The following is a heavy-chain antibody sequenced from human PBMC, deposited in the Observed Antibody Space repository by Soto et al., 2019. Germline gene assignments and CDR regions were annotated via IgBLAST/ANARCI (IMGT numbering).Heavy chain of an antibody. CDR2: IFYGGST. Sequence: QLQLQESGPGLVKPSETLSLTCTVSGGSITSSTYYWGWIRQPPGKGLEWLGNIFYGGSTYYNPYLKSRVTISGDTSNNQFSLKLNSVTAVDTAVYYCASILVGAGAFDPWGQGTLVTVSS. CDR3: ASILVGAGAFDP. D-gene: IGHD3-22*01. J-gene: IGHJ5*02. CDR1: GGSITSSTYY. V-gene: IGHV4-39*01.